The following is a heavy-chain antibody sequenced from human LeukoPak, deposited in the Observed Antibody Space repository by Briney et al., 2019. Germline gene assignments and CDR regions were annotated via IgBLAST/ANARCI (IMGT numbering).Heavy chain of an antibody. CDR2: LWYDGSNK. D-gene: IGHD3-10*01. Sequence: PGGSLRLSCAASGFTFSSYGMHWVRQAPGKGLEWVAVLWYDGSNKYYADSVKGRFTISRDNSKNTLYLQMNSLRAEDTAVYYCARLGGDTYYYGSGSFLTYGMDVWGKGTTVTVSS. V-gene: IGHV3-33*01. J-gene: IGHJ6*04. CDR3: ARLGGDTYYYGSGSFLTYGMDV. CDR1: GFTFSSYG.